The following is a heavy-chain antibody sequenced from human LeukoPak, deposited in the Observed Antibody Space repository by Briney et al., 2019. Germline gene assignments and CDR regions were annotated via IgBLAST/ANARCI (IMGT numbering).Heavy chain of an antibody. CDR1: GFTFSNYT. Sequence: GGSLRLSCAASGFTFSNYTMNWVRQAPGKGLEWVSSISSSSSYIYYADSVKGRFTISRDNAKNSLYLQMNSLRAEDTAVYYCASRTVTDYYYYMDVWGKGTTVTVSS. J-gene: IGHJ6*03. CDR2: ISSSSSYI. CDR3: ASRTVTDYYYYMDV. D-gene: IGHD4-17*01. V-gene: IGHV3-21*01.